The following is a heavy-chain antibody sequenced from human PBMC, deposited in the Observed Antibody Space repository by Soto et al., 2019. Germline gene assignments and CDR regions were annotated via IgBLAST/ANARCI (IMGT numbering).Heavy chain of an antibody. CDR3: ARAPQRYSSSWYWVNWFDP. V-gene: IGHV1-2*04. D-gene: IGHD6-13*01. Sequence: ASVKVSCKASGYTFTGYYMHWVRQAPGQGLEWMGWINPNSGGTNYAQKFQGWVTMTRDTSISTAYMELSRLRSDDTAVYYCARAPQRYSSSWYWVNWFDPWGQGTLVTVSS. J-gene: IGHJ5*02. CDR2: INPNSGGT. CDR1: GYTFTGYY.